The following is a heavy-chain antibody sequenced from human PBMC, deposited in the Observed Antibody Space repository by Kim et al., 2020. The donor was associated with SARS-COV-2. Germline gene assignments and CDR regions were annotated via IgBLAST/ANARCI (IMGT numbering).Heavy chain of an antibody. J-gene: IGHJ2*01. D-gene: IGHD3-10*01. Sequence: HRSRVTISVDTSKNQFSLKLSSVTAADTAVYYCAREYYYGSGRTNGYFDLWGRGTLVTVSS. V-gene: IGHV4-59*01. CDR3: AREYYYGSGRTNGYFDL.